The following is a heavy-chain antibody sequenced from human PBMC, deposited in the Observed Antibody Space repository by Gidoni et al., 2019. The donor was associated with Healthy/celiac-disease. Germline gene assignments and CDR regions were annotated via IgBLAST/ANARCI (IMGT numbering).Heavy chain of an antibody. CDR1: GFTFVDYA. J-gene: IGHJ4*02. V-gene: IGHV3-49*04. CDR2: IRSKAYGGTT. D-gene: IGHD3-22*01. Sequence: EVQLVESGGGLVQPGRSLRLSCTASGFTFVDYAMSWVRQAPGKGLEWVGFIRSKAYGGTTEYAASVKGRFTISRDDSKSIAYLQMNSLKTEDTAVYYCTREDYYDSSGYYNYWGQGTLVTVSS. CDR3: TREDYYDSSGYYNY.